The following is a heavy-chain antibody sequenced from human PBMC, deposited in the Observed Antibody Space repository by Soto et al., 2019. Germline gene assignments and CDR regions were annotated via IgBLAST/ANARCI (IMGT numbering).Heavy chain of an antibody. CDR3: TRRLSVVGTSSFDY. CDR2: INTDGSST. Sequence: EVQLVESGGGLDQPGGSLRLSCAASGFTISSYWMHWVRQAPGKGLVWVSRINTDGSSTSYADSVKGRFTTSRDNAKNTLYLQMNSLSAEDTAVYYCTRRLSVVGTSSFDYWGQGTLVTVSS. CDR1: GFTISSYW. D-gene: IGHD2-15*01. J-gene: IGHJ4*02. V-gene: IGHV3-74*01.